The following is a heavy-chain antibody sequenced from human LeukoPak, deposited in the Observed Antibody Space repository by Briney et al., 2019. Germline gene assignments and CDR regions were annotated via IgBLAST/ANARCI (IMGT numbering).Heavy chain of an antibody. CDR2: IKQDGSEK. J-gene: IGHJ3*02. D-gene: IGHD3-22*01. V-gene: IGHV3-7*01. Sequence: GGSLRLSCAASGFTFSSCWMSLVRQAPGKGLEWVANIKQDGSEKYYVDSVKGRFTISRDNAKNSLYLQMNSLRAEDTAVYYCAREGDYYDSSDAFDIWGQGTMVTVSS. CDR3: AREGDYYDSSDAFDI. CDR1: GFTFSSCW.